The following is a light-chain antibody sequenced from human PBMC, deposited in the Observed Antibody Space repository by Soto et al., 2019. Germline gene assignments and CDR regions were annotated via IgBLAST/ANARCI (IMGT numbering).Light chain of an antibody. J-gene: IGLJ1*01. V-gene: IGLV2-8*01. CDR2: EVV. Sequence: QSALTQPPSASGSPGQSVTISCTGTKSDIGVYDFVSWYQHHPGKAPRLIIYEVVQRPSGVPDRFSGSKSGNTASLTISGLQAEDEADYYCCSYAGTYSYVFGTGTKVTVL. CDR1: KSDIGVYDF. CDR3: CSYAGTYSYV.